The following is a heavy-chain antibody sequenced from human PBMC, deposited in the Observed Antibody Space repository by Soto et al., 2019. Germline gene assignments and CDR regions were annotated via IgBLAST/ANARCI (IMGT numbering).Heavy chain of an antibody. D-gene: IGHD4-17*01. CDR3: ARGDYAYYYYYMDV. CDR1: GGSISSGGYY. Sequence: SETLSLTCTVSGGSISSGGYYWRWIRQHPGKGLEWIGYIYYSGSTYYNPSLKSRVTISVDTSKNQFSLKLSSVTAADTAVYYCARGDYAYYYYYMDVWGKGTTVTVSS. J-gene: IGHJ6*03. CDR2: IYYSGST. V-gene: IGHV4-31*03.